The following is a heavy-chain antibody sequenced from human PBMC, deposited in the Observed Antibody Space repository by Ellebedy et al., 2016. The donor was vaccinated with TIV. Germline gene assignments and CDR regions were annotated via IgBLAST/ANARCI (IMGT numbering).Heavy chain of an antibody. J-gene: IGHJ4*02. V-gene: IGHV3-23*01. CDR3: AKHDYCSITACPFDY. CDR2: ISGTGGST. Sequence: GESLKISXAASGFIFSNYAMSWVRQTPGKGLEWVSSISGTGGSTYYADSVKGRFTISRDNSKNILYLQMNSLRAEDTAVYYCAKHDYCSITACPFDYWGQGTLVPVSS. CDR1: GFIFSNYA. D-gene: IGHD2-2*01.